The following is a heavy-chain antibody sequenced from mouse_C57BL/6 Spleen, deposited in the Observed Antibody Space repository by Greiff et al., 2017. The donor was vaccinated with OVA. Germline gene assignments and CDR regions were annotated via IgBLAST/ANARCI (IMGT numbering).Heavy chain of an antibody. Sequence: VQVVESGPGLVQPSQSLSITCTVSGFSLTSYGVHWVRQSPGKGLEWLGVIWRGGSTDYNAAFMSRLSITKDNSKSQVFFKMNSLQADDTAIYYCAKNEDYGSSYDAMDYWGQGTSVTVSS. CDR3: AKNEDYGSSYDAMDY. J-gene: IGHJ4*01. CDR1: GFSLTSYG. D-gene: IGHD1-1*01. CDR2: IWRGGST. V-gene: IGHV2-5*01.